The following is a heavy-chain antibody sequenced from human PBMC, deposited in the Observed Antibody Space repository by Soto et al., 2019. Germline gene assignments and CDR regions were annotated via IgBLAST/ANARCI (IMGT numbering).Heavy chain of an antibody. CDR2: ITPSGRST. V-gene: IGHV1-46*01. J-gene: IGHJ6*04. D-gene: IGHD3-16*01. Sequence: QAPGLGLEWMGIITPSGRSTTYAQRFQDRVTMTWDTFASTVYMELSSLRSDDSAVYYCARDEYGGVYYGMDVWGEGTRVTVSS. CDR3: ARDEYGGVYYGMDV.